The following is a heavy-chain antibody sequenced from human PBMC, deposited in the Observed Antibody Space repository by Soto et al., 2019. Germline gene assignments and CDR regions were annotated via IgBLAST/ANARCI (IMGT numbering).Heavy chain of an antibody. CDR2: IYPGDSDT. CDR1: GYSFTSYW. D-gene: IGHD3-22*01. Sequence: GESLKISCKGSGYSFTSYWIGWVRQMPGKGLEWMGIIYPGDSDTRYSPSFQGQVTISADKSISTAYLQWSSLKASDTAMYYCARHIYHYDSSGYYWFDPWGQGTLVTVSS. J-gene: IGHJ5*02. V-gene: IGHV5-51*01. CDR3: ARHIYHYDSSGYYWFDP.